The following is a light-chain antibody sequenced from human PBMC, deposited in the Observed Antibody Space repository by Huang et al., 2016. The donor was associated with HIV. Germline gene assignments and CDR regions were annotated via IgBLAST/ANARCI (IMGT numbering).Light chain of an antibody. J-gene: IGKJ2*01. CDR2: DAT. V-gene: IGKV3D-15*01. CDR3: QQYSDWPPYT. Sequence: EILMTQSPATLSVSPGERAALSCRASQSIGSNLAWYQQKPGQSPSLLIYDATIRATGIPARFGGSGSGTEFTLTVSSLQSEDFAFYYCQQYSDWPPYTFGQGTRLEI. CDR1: QSIGSN.